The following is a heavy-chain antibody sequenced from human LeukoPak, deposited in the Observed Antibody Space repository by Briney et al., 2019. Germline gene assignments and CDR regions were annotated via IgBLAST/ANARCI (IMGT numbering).Heavy chain of an antibody. CDR1: GGSISSTNW. D-gene: IGHD1-26*01. V-gene: IGHV4-4*02. Sequence: SGTLSLTCGVSGGSISSTNWWSWVRQPPGQGLEWIGEISLSGVTNYNPSLKSRVTKSLDRSKNHLSLTLTSVTAADTAVYYCSRESGAFSPFGYWGQGTLVTVSS. CDR3: SRESGAFSPFGY. J-gene: IGHJ4*02. CDR2: ISLSGVT.